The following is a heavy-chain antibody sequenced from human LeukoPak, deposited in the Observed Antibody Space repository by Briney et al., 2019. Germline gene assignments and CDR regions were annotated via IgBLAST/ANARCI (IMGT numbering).Heavy chain of an antibody. CDR1: GFTFSDYY. V-gene: IGHV3-11*01. J-gene: IGHJ6*02. D-gene: IGHD2-8*01. Sequence: PGGSLRLSCAASGFTFSDYYMSWIRQAPGKGLEWVSYISSSGSTIYYADSVKGRFTISRDNSRNTLYLQMNSLRAEDTAVYYCAKRDSKWWIPDYYGMDVWGQGTTVTVSS. CDR3: AKRDSKWWIPDYYGMDV. CDR2: ISSSGSTI.